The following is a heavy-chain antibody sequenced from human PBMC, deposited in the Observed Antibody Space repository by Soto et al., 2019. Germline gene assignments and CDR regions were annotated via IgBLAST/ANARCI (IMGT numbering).Heavy chain of an antibody. J-gene: IGHJ3*01. Sequence: QVQLQESGPGLVKPSETLSLICAGSGVSINSYYWSWIRQPPGKALEWIGYIYYSGTTNYNPSLKRRVSSSVDTSKTQFCLMLSSVTPADTAVYYCARAGGSYATTAYDVGGPGTLVTVSS. CDR3: ARAGGSYATTAYDV. D-gene: IGHD3-16*01. V-gene: IGHV4-59*01. CDR2: IYYSGTT. CDR1: GVSINSYY.